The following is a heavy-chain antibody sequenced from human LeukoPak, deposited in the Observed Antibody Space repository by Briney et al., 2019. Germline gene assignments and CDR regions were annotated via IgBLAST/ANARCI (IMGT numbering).Heavy chain of an antibody. CDR2: ISAYNGNT. Sequence: ASVKVSCKASGYTFTSYGISWVRQAPGQGLEWMGWISAYNGNTNYAQKLQGRVTMTTDTSTSTAYMELRSLRSEHTAVYYCARAGVNIVATSSSDYWGQGTLVTVSS. D-gene: IGHD5-12*01. CDR1: GYTFTSYG. V-gene: IGHV1-18*01. J-gene: IGHJ4*02. CDR3: ARAGVNIVATSSSDY.